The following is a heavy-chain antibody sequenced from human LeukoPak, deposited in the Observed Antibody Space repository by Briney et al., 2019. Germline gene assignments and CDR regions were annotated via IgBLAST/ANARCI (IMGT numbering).Heavy chain of an antibody. CDR2: IFITGST. J-gene: IGHJ5*02. Sequence: ASETLSLTCSVSGGSISSGSYYWSWIRQPAGKGLEWIGRIFITGSTNYNPSLKSRVTISVDTSKNQISLRLSSVTAADTAVYYCARESAAWFDPWGQGSLVTVSS. CDR3: ARESAAWFDP. V-gene: IGHV4-61*02. D-gene: IGHD6-25*01. CDR1: GGSISSGSYY.